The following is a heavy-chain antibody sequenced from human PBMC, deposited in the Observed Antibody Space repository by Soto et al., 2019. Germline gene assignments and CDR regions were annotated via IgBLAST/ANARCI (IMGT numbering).Heavy chain of an antibody. CDR2: INHSGST. V-gene: IGHV4-34*01. D-gene: IGHD2-15*01. CDR1: GGSFSGYY. J-gene: IGHJ6*02. Sequence: PSEALSLTCAVYGGSFSGYYWSWIRQPPGKGLEWIGEINHSGSTNYNPSLKSRVTISVDTSKNQFSLELSSVTAADTAVYYCARARHLVGDYYSYGMDVWGQGTTVTVSS. CDR3: ARARHLVGDYYSYGMDV.